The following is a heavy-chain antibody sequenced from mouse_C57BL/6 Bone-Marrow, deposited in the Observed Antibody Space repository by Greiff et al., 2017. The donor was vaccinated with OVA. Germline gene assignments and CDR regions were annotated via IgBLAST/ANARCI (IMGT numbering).Heavy chain of an antibody. D-gene: IGHD1-1*01. V-gene: IGHV15-2*01. CDR3: ARPGYYGSSYGFAY. CDR1: DSEVFPIAY. CDR2: ILPSIGRT. J-gene: IGHJ3*01. Sequence: VQLQQSGSELRSPGSSVKLSCKDFDSEVFPIAYMSWVRQKPGHGFEWIGGILPSIGRTIYGEKFEDKATLDADTLSNTAYLELNSLTSEDSAIYYCARPGYYGSSYGFAYWGQGTLVTVSA.